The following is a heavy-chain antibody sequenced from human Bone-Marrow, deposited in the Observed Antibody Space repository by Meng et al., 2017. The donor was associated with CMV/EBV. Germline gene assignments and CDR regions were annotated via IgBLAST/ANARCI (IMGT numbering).Heavy chain of an antibody. CDR2: ISSSSSYI. CDR1: GFTFSSYS. J-gene: IGHJ6*01. CDR3: ARDSPTRGMDV. V-gene: IGHV3-21*04. Sequence: GESLKISCAASGFTFSSYSMNWVRQAPGKGLEWVSSISSSSSYIYYADSVKGRFTISRDNAKNSLYLQMNSLRAEDTAVYYCARDSPTRGMDVWGQGTTVTGYS.